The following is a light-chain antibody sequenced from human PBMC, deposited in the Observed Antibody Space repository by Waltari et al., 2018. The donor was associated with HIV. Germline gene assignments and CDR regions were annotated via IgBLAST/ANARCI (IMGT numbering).Light chain of an antibody. J-gene: IGKJ2*01. CDR1: QTINTNS. CDR2: DTS. Sequence: ETVLTQSPGTLSLSSGERATLSCRASQTINTNSLAWYQLKPGLPPRLLIYDTSTRATGIPDRFSGSGSGTDFSLTISRLEPEDFAVYFCQQYEASPPMYTFGQGTRLEV. V-gene: IGKV3-20*01. CDR3: QQYEASPPMYT.